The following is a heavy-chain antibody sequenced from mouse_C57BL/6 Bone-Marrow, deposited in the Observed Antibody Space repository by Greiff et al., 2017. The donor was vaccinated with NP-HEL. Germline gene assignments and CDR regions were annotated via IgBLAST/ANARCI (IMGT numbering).Heavy chain of an antibody. CDR2: IRNKANGYTT. Sequence: EVQLQESGGGLVQPGGSLSLSCAASGFTFTDYYMSWVRQPPGKALEWLGFIRNKANGYTTEYSASVKGRFTISRDNSQSILYLQMNALRAEDSATYYCARYVTTLDYWGQGTSVTVSS. CDR1: GFTFTDYY. D-gene: IGHD1-1*01. V-gene: IGHV7-3*01. CDR3: ARYVTTLDY. J-gene: IGHJ4*01.